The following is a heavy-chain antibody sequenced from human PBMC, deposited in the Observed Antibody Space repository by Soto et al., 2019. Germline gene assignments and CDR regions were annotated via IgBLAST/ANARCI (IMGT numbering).Heavy chain of an antibody. CDR2: IIPIFGTA. CDR3: AKVGYCDSSGYPVGMDV. CDR1: GGTFSSYA. J-gene: IGHJ6*02. V-gene: IGHV1-69*13. Sequence: GASVKVSCKASGGTFSSYAISWVRQAPGQGLEWMGGIIPIFGTANYAQKFQGRVTITADESTSTAYMELSSLRSEDTAVYYCAKVGYCDSSGYPVGMDVWGQGTTVTVSS. D-gene: IGHD3-22*01.